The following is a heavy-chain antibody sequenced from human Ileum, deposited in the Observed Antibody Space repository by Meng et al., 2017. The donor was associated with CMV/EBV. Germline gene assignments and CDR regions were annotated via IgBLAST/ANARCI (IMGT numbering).Heavy chain of an antibody. V-gene: IGHV4-34*01. D-gene: IGHD4-11*01. CDR2: FNHYGST. J-gene: IGHJ4*02. Sequence: QGQLQACGAGLLKPSETLSLTCAGYGGSFSGSYWSWIRQVPGKGLEWIGEFNHYGSTNYNPSLKSRVTISVDTSKNQFSLNLSSVTAADPAVYYCASGKSNLEYWGQGTLVTVSS. CDR1: GGSFSGSY. CDR3: ASGKSNLEY.